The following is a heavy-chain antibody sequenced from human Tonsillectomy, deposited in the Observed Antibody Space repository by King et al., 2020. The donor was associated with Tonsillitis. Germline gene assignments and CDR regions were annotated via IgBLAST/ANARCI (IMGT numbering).Heavy chain of an antibody. CDR2: ISSNGGST. D-gene: IGHD6-19*01. J-gene: IGHJ3*02. Sequence: DVQLVESGGGLVQPGGSLRLSCSASGFTFSRYTMHWVRQAPGKGLKYVSAISSNGGSTYYADSVKDRFSISRDNSKNTLYLQMSSLRAEDTAIYYCVRDRYYWQWLGPTVFAIWGQGTILTVSS. CDR1: GFTFSRYT. V-gene: IGHV3-64D*06. CDR3: VRDRYYWQWLGPTVFAI.